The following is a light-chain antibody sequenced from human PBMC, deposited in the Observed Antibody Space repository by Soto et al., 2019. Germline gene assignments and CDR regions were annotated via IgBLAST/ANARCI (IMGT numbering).Light chain of an antibody. CDR2: DNN. V-gene: IGLV1-51*01. Sequence: QSVLTQPPSVSAAPGQKVTISCSGSSSNIGNNYVSWDQQLPGTAPKLLIYDNNKRPSGIPDRFSGSKSGTSATLGITGLQTGDEADYYCGTWDSSLSAAVFGGGTQLTVL. J-gene: IGLJ7*01. CDR1: SSNIGNNY. CDR3: GTWDSSLSAAV.